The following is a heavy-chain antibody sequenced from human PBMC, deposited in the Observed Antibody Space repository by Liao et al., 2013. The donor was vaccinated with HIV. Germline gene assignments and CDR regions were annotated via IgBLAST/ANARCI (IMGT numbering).Heavy chain of an antibody. CDR2: IYYSGST. Sequence: QVQLQESGPGLVKPSETLSLTCTVSGGSISSYYWSWIRQPPGKGLEWIGYIYYSGSTNYNPSLKSRVTISVDTSKNQFSLKLRSVTAADTAVYYCARGGAYCGGDCYSSWGQGTLVTVSS. D-gene: IGHD2-21*01. CDR1: GGSISSYY. CDR3: ARGGAYCGGDCYSS. V-gene: IGHV4-59*01. J-gene: IGHJ4*02.